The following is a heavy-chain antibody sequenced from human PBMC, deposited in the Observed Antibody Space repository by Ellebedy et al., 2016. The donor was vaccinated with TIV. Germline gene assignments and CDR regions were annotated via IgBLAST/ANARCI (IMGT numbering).Heavy chain of an antibody. CDR1: GGSISSYY. CDR3: ARGFRYFDWLYYYYYGMDV. CDR2: IYYSGST. D-gene: IGHD3-9*01. Sequence: MPSETLSLTCTVSGGSISSYYWSWIRQPPGKGLEWIGYIYYSGSTYYNPSLKSRVTISVDTSKNQFSLKLSSVTDADTAVYYCARGFRYFDWLYYYYYGMDVWGQGTTVTVSS. V-gene: IGHV4-30-4*01. J-gene: IGHJ6*02.